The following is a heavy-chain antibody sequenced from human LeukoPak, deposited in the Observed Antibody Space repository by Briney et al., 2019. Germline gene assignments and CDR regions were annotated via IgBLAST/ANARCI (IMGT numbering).Heavy chain of an antibody. Sequence: SQTLSLTCAISGDSVSSNSAAWNWIRQSPSRGLEWLGRTYYRSKWYNDYAVSVKSRITINPDTSKNQFSLKLSSVTAADTAVYYCARRLGSSWYRSYFQHWGQGTLVTVSS. CDR2: TYYRSKWYN. CDR1: GDSVSSNSAA. J-gene: IGHJ1*01. D-gene: IGHD6-13*01. V-gene: IGHV6-1*01. CDR3: ARRLGSSWYRSYFQH.